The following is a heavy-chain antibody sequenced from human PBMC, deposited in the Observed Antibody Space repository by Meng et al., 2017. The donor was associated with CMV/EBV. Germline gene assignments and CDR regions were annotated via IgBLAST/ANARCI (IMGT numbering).Heavy chain of an antibody. CDR1: GYSLTSYW. Sequence: KVSCKGSGYSLTSYWIGWVRQMPGKGLEWMGIIYPGDSDTRYSPSFQGQVTISADKSISTAYLQWSSLKASDTAMYYCARGDYDFWSGYRDWGQGTLVTVSS. CDR3: ARGDYDFWSGYRD. CDR2: IYPGDSDT. V-gene: IGHV5-51*01. D-gene: IGHD3-3*01. J-gene: IGHJ4*02.